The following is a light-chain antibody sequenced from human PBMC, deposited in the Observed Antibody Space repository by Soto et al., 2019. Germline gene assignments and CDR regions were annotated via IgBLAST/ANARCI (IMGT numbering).Light chain of an antibody. CDR1: NIGSKN. Sequence: SYELTQPLSVSVALGQTARITCGGNNIGSKNVHWYQQKPGQAPVLVIYRDSNRPSGIPERFSGSNSRNTATLTINRAQVGDEADYYCQVWDSSTVFGGGTKLTVL. CDR2: RDS. J-gene: IGLJ2*01. V-gene: IGLV3-9*01. CDR3: QVWDSSTV.